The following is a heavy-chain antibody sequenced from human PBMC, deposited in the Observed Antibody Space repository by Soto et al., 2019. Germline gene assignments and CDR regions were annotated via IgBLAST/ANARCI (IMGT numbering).Heavy chain of an antibody. Sequence: ASVKVSCKASGYTFTGYYMHWVRQAPGQGLEWTGWINPNSGGTNYAQKFQGWVTMTRDTSISTAYVELSRLRSDDTAVYYCARDRPLPYYDFWSGYFPRGMDVWGQGTTVTVSS. CDR2: INPNSGGT. D-gene: IGHD3-3*01. CDR1: GYTFTGYY. CDR3: ARDRPLPYYDFWSGYFPRGMDV. V-gene: IGHV1-2*04. J-gene: IGHJ6*02.